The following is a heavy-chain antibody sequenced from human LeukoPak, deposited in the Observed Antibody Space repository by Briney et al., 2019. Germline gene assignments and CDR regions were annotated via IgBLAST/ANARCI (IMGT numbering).Heavy chain of an antibody. Sequence: ASVKVSCKASGYTFTYYYMHWVRQAPGQGLEWMGIINPSGGSTSYAQKFQGRVTMTRDTSTSTVYMELSSLRSEDTAVYYCARDQGGDGQSGWGQGTLVTVSS. D-gene: IGHD5-24*01. CDR1: GYTFTYYY. J-gene: IGHJ4*02. V-gene: IGHV1-46*01. CDR2: INPSGGST. CDR3: ARDQGGDGQSG.